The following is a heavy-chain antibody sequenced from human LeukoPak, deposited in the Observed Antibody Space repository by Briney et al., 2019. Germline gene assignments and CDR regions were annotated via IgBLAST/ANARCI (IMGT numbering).Heavy chain of an antibody. V-gene: IGHV3-7*01. Sequence: GGSLRLSCEGSGFTFSNYWMSWVRQAPGKGLEWVANIQQHGSETYYGDSVKGRFTISRDNAKNSLYLQMNSLRAEDTAVYYYARDLFSSSSSGYMDVWGKGTTVTVSS. CDR3: ARDLFSSSSSGYMDV. CDR2: IQQHGSET. CDR1: GFTFSNYW. J-gene: IGHJ6*03. D-gene: IGHD6-6*01.